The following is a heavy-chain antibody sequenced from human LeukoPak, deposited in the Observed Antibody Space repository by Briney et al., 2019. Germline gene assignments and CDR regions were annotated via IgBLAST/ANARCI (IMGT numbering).Heavy chain of an antibody. CDR2: IYSGGST. Sequence: GGSPRLSCAASGFTVSSNYMSWVRQAPGKGLEWVSVIYSGGSTYYADSVKGRFTISRDNSKNTLYLQMNSLRAEDTAVYYCASSPYYYDSSGYYPPGAFDIWGQGTMVTVSS. V-gene: IGHV3-66*01. J-gene: IGHJ3*02. D-gene: IGHD3-22*01. CDR1: GFTVSSNY. CDR3: ASSPYYYDSSGYYPPGAFDI.